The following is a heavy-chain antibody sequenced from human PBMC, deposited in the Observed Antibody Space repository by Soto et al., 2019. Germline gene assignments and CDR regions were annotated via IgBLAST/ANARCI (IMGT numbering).Heavy chain of an antibody. CDR2: IWYDGSNK. D-gene: IGHD1-1*01. J-gene: IGHJ3*01. CDR3: VGGWNGDAFDF. Sequence: GGSLRLSCVVSGFTFSSYGMYWVRQAPGKGLEWVAVIWYDGSNKYYADSVKGRFTNSRDNSKNTLYLQMNSLRAEDTAVYYCVGGWNGDAFDFWGQGTMVTVSS. V-gene: IGHV3-33*01. CDR1: GFTFSSYG.